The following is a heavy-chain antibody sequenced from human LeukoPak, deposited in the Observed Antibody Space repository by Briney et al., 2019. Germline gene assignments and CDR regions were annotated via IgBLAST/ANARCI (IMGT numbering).Heavy chain of an antibody. D-gene: IGHD5-18*01. V-gene: IGHV3-48*03. CDR3: ARAGSYSYGVLFDY. J-gene: IGHJ4*02. CDR1: GFTFSSYG. Sequence: GGSLRLSCAASGFTFSSYGMNWVRQAPGKGLEWVSYISSSGSTIYYADSVKGRFTISRDNAKNSLYLQMSSLRAEDTAVYYCARAGSYSYGVLFDYWGRGTLVTVSS. CDR2: ISSSGSTI.